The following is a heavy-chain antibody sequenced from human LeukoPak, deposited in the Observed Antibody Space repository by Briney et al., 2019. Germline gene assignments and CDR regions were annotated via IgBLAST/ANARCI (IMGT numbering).Heavy chain of an antibody. CDR3: ARERGVAVAVKGFYYYMDV. V-gene: IGHV3-74*01. J-gene: IGHJ6*03. CDR1: GFTFSSYW. D-gene: IGHD6-19*01. Sequence: PGGSLRLSCAASGFTFSSYWMHWVRQAPGKGLVWVSRINTDGSSTNYADSVKGRFTISRDNVKNTLYLQTNSLRAEDTAVYYCARERGVAVAVKGFYYYMDVWGKGTTVTISS. CDR2: INTDGSST.